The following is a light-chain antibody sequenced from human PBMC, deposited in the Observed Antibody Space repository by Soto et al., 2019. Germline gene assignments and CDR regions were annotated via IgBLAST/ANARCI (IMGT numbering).Light chain of an antibody. CDR1: SSDVGGYNY. CDR2: EVS. J-gene: IGLJ1*01. CDR3: SSYAGSNNVV. V-gene: IGLV2-8*01. Sequence: QSALTQPPSASGSPGQSVTISCTGTSSDVGGYNYVSWHQQHPGKAPKLIIYEVSQRASGVPARFSGSKSGNTASLSVSGLQAEDEADYYCSSYAGSNNVVFGTGTKLTVL.